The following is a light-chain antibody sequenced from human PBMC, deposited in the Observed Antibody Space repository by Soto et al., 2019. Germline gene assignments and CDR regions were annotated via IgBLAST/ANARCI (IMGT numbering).Light chain of an antibody. V-gene: IGKV3-11*01. CDR2: DAS. J-gene: IGKJ4*01. CDR1: QNFDSNY. Sequence: EIVLTQSPGTLSFSPGEGPTLSCRASQNFDSNYLAWYQQKSGQAPRLLIYDASNRATGTPARFSGSGSGTDFTLTISSLEPEDSAVYYCQQRYVWLTFGGGTKVDIK. CDR3: QQRYVWLT.